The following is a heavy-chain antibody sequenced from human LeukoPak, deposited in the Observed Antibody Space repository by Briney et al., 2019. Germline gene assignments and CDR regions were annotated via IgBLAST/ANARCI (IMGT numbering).Heavy chain of an antibody. CDR3: ARDFLGYCSGGSCYPLDY. V-gene: IGHV1-2*06. CDR2: INPNSGGT. CDR1: GYTFTGYY. D-gene: IGHD2-15*01. J-gene: IGHJ4*02. Sequence: ASAKVSCKASGYTFTGYYMHWVRQAPGQGLEWMGRINPNSGGTNYAQKFQGRVTMTRDTAISTAYMELSRLRSDDTAVYYCARDFLGYCSGGSCYPLDYWGQGTLVTVSS.